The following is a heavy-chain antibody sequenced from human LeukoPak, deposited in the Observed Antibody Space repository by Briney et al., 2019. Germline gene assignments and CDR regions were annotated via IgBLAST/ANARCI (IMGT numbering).Heavy chain of an antibody. Sequence: GGSLRLSCAASGFIFSTYGMYWVRQAPGKGLEWVAFIRHDGSIKNYADSMKGRSTISRDNSKNTLYLQMNSLRAEDTAVYYCAKDSLADIDYWGQGTLVTVSS. CDR1: GFIFSTYG. CDR2: IRHDGSIK. J-gene: IGHJ4*02. CDR3: AKDSLADIDY. D-gene: IGHD3-16*01. V-gene: IGHV3-30*02.